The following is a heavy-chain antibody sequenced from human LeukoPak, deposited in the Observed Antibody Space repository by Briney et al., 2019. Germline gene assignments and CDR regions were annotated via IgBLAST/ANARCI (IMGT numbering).Heavy chain of an antibody. CDR2: IYPGDSDT. J-gene: IGHJ3*02. V-gene: IGHV5-51*01. Sequence: GESLKISCKGSGYSFTNYWIGWVRPMPGKGLEWMGIIYPGDSDTTYSPSFQGQVTISADKSISTAYLQWSSLKASDTAIYYCARGAVAGVIDAFDIWGQGTVVTVSS. CDR1: GYSFTNYW. D-gene: IGHD6-19*01. CDR3: ARGAVAGVIDAFDI.